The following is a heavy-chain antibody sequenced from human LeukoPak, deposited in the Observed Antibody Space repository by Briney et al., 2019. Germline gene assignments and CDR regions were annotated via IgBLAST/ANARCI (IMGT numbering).Heavy chain of an antibody. J-gene: IGHJ4*02. CDR1: GFTFSDYS. CDR3: ARLRRNSDRSDFFYYYDH. CDR2: VNTVSSYI. V-gene: IGHV3-21*01. Sequence: SGGSLRLSCAASGFTFSDYSMNWVRQAPGKGLEWVASVNTVSSYIYYADSMRGRFTISRDNAKNSLFLQMNSLRAEDTAVYYCARLRRNSDRSDFFYYYDHWGQGPLVTVSS. D-gene: IGHD3-22*01.